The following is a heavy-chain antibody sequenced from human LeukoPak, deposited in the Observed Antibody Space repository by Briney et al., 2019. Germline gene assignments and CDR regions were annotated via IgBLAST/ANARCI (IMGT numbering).Heavy chain of an antibody. D-gene: IGHD6-19*01. CDR3: ARSDSGWYQYFQH. CDR1: GFTFSDYG. V-gene: IGHV3-66*01. Sequence: GGSLRLSCAASGFTFSDYGMHWVRQAPGKGLEWVSVIYSGGSTYYADSVKGRFTISRDNSKNTLYLQMNSLRAEDTAVYYCARSDSGWYQYFQHWGQGTLVTVSS. CDR2: IYSGGST. J-gene: IGHJ1*01.